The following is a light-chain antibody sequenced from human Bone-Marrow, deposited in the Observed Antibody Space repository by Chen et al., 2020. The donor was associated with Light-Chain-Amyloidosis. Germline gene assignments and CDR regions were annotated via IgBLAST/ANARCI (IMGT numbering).Light chain of an antibody. CDR1: SSDVGDYKY. CDR2: EVS. CDR3: GSYAGSNKFI. Sequence: QSDLAQPPSASGSPGQSATISCAGTSSDVGDYKYVYWYQQHPGQAPKLMIYEVSKRPSGVPERFSGSKSGNTASLAVYGLQAEDESYYDCGSYAGSNKFIFGNGTKVTVL. V-gene: IGLV2-8*01. J-gene: IGLJ1*01.